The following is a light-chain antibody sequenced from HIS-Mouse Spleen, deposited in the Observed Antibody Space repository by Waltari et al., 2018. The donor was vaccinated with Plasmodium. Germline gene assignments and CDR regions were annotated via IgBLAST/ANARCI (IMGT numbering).Light chain of an antibody. V-gene: IGLV4-69*01. CDR2: LNSDGSH. CDR3: QTWGTGMGV. CDR1: SGHSSYA. J-gene: IGLJ2*01. Sequence: QLVLTQSPSASASLGASVKLTCTLSSGHSSYAIAWHPQQPEKGPRYLMTLNSDGSHSKGDGIPDRFSGSSSGAERYLTISSLQSEDEADYYCQTWGTGMGVFGGGTKLTVL.